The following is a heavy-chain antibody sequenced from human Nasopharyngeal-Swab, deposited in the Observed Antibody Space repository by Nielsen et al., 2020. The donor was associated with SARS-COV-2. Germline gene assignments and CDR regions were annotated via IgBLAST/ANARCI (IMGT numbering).Heavy chain of an antibody. Sequence: GESLKISCAAFGFTFSSYGMHWVRQAPGKGLEWVAVIWYDGSNKYYADSVKGRFTISRDNSKNTLYLQMNSLRAEDTAVYYCARDSNYDYVWGSYGTTLDYWGQGTLVTVSS. D-gene: IGHD3-16*01. J-gene: IGHJ4*02. CDR2: IWYDGSNK. CDR3: ARDSNYDYVWGSYGTTLDY. V-gene: IGHV3-33*01. CDR1: GFTFSSYG.